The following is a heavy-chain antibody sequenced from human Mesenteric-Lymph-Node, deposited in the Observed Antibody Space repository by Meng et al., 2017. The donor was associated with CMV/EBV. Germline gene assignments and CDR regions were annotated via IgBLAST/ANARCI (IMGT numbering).Heavy chain of an antibody. Sequence: GGSLRLSCAASGFTFGDCAMHWVRKAPGKGLEWVSGISWNSGSIGYADSVKGRFTISRDNSKNSLYLQMNSLRTEDTAVYYCAKEGNVLRFLEWPPRSYGMDVWGQGTTVPFSS. CDR3: AKEGNVLRFLEWPPRSYGMDV. CDR2: ISWNSGSI. V-gene: IGHV3-9*01. J-gene: IGHJ6*02. D-gene: IGHD3-3*01. CDR1: GFTFGDCA.